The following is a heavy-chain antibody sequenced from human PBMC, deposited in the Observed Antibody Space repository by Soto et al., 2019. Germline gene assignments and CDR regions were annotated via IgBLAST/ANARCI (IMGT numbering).Heavy chain of an antibody. Sequence: PGGSLRLSCAASGFTFSSYAMHWVRQAPGKGLEWVAFISYDGSNKYYADSVKGRFTISRDNSKNTLYLQMNSLRAEDTAVYYCANHLYDDDSSGYYAFGYGGQGTLVNVSS. D-gene: IGHD3-22*01. V-gene: IGHV3-30-3*01. J-gene: IGHJ4*02. CDR2: ISYDGSNK. CDR3: ANHLYDDDSSGYYAFGY. CDR1: GFTFSSYA.